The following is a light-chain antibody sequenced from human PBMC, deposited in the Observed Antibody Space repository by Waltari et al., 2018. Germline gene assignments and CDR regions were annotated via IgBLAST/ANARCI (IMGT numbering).Light chain of an antibody. Sequence: QSILTQPPSVSGAPGQRVPISCTGSSSNIRAGHDVHWYQEFPGTGPKLLIYGNNNRPSGVPDRFSGSKSGTSASLTITGLQAEDEADYYCQSFDTSLSHGVVFGGGTKVTVL. CDR1: SSNIRAGHD. V-gene: IGLV1-40*02. CDR3: QSFDTSLSHGVV. CDR2: GNN. J-gene: IGLJ3*02.